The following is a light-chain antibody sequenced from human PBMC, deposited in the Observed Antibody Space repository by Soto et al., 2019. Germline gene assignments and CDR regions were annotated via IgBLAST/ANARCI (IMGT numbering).Light chain of an antibody. V-gene: IGKV1-39*01. CDR2: APY. J-gene: IGKJ2*01. CDR1: HSISSY. Sequence: DIQMTQSPSSLSASVGDRVTITCRASHSISSYLNWYQQKPGKAPKLLIYAPYSLQSVVPSRFSGSGSGTDFTLTISSLQPEDFATYHCQQSYSTPLPFGQGTKLEIK. CDR3: QQSYSTPLP.